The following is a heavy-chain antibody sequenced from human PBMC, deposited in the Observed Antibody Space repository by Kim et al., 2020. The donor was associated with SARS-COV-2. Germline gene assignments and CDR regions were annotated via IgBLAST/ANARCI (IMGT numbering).Heavy chain of an antibody. V-gene: IGHV4-59*08. CDR3: ARHVDGYDYVWGRGGYGMDV. CDR2: IYYSGST. D-gene: IGHD3-16*01. CDR1: GGSISSYY. Sequence: SETLSLTCTVSGGSISSYYWSWIRQPPGKGPEWIGYIYYSGSTNYNPSLKSRVTISVDTSKNQFSLKLSSVTAADTAVYYCARHVDGYDYVWGRGGYGMDVWGQGTTVTVSS. J-gene: IGHJ6*02.